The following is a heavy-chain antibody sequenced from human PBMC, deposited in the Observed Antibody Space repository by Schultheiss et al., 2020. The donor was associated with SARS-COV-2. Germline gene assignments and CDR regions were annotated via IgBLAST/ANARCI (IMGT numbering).Heavy chain of an antibody. CDR3: ARMASSSFCSCPDY. D-gene: IGHD6-6*01. J-gene: IGHJ4*02. CDR2: IDWDDDK. CDR1: GFSLSTSGVG. Sequence: SGPTLVKPTQTLTLTCTFSGFSLSTSGVGVGWIRQPPGKALEWLALIDWDDDKYYSTSLKTRLTISKDTSKNQVVLTMTNMDPVDTATYYCARMASSSFCSCPDYWGQGTLVTVSS. V-gene: IGHV2-70*01.